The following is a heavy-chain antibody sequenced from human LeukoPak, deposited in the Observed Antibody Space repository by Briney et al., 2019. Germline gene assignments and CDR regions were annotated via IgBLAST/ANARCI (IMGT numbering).Heavy chain of an antibody. Sequence: GASVKVSCKASGYDFTAYYIHWVRQAPGQGLEWMGIIHSGTGATNYAQNFQGRVTMTRDTPTTTVYMELSSLGSEDMAVYPCVREYSGGHFDYWGQGTLVTVSS. CDR1: GYDFTAYY. J-gene: IGHJ4*02. V-gene: IGHV1-46*01. CDR2: IHSGTGAT. CDR3: VREYSGGHFDY. D-gene: IGHD2-21*01.